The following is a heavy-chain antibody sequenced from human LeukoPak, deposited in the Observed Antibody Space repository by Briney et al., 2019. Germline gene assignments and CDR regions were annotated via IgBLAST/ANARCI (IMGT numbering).Heavy chain of an antibody. D-gene: IGHD5/OR15-5a*01. J-gene: IGHJ6*04. CDR3: ARPHSSVCVLFWMDV. Sequence: PGGSLRLSCAPSRVTSRVYTTRSGCQAPGKGLEWVSYISSSSSNINYAAPVKGRFTISRDNAKNTLYLKMNSLTAEDTAVYYCARPHSSVCVLFWMDVWGAGTTVTVSS. V-gene: IGHV3-11*06. CDR1: RVTSRVYT. CDR2: ISSSSSNI.